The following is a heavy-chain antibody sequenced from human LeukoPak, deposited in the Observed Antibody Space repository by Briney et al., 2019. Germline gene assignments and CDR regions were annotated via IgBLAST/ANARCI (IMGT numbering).Heavy chain of an antibody. CDR2: ISSSSSYI. D-gene: IGHD2-21*02. CDR1: GFTFSSYS. CDR3: ARDLCGGDCYPTFDY. J-gene: IGHJ4*02. Sequence: PGGSLRLSCAASGFTFSSYSMNWVRQAPGKGLEWVSSISSSSSYIYYADSVKGRFTISRDSAKNSLYLQMNSLRAEDTAVYYCARDLCGGDCYPTFDYWGQGTLVTVSS. V-gene: IGHV3-21*01.